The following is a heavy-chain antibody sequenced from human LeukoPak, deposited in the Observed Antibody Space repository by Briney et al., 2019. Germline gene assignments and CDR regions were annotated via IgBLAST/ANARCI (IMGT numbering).Heavy chain of an antibody. CDR1: GFTFSSYA. CDR3: ARSGYSYGYGLYGMDV. V-gene: IGHV3-48*04. D-gene: IGHD5-18*01. Sequence: GGSLRLSCAASGFTFSSYAMHWVRQAPGKGLEWVSYISSSGSTIYYADSVKGRFTISRDNAKNSLYLQMNSLRAEDTAVYYCARSGYSYGYGLYGMDVWGQGTTVTVSS. J-gene: IGHJ6*02. CDR2: ISSSGSTI.